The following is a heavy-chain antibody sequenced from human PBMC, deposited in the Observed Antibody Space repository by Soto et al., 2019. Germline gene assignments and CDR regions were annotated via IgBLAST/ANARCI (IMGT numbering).Heavy chain of an antibody. CDR2: IGPSDSYT. CDR3: ARQGIAARPSYYYYGMDV. CDR1: GYSFTSYW. D-gene: IGHD6-6*01. Sequence: GESLKISCKGSGYSFTSYWISWVRQMPGKGLEWMGRIGPSDSYTNYSPSFQGHVTISADKSISTAYLQWSSLKASDTAMYYCARQGIAARPSYYYYGMDVWGQGTTVTAP. V-gene: IGHV5-10-1*01. J-gene: IGHJ6*02.